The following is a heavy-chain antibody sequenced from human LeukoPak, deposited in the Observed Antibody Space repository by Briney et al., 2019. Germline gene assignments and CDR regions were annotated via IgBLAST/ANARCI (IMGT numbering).Heavy chain of an antibody. D-gene: IGHD3-3*01. Sequence: SETLSLTCTVSGGSINSNNYYWGWIRQPPGEGLEWIGSFVFSGITYYNPSLKSRVTISVDTSKNQFSLKLSSVTAADTAVYYCAGLVEFSAIFGFDPWGQGTLVTVSS. V-gene: IGHV4-39*01. CDR1: GGSINSNNYY. CDR3: AGLVEFSAIFGFDP. J-gene: IGHJ5*02. CDR2: FVFSGIT.